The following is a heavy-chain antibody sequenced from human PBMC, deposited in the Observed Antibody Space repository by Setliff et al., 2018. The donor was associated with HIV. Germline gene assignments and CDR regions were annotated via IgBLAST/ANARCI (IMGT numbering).Heavy chain of an antibody. D-gene: IGHD3-9*01. V-gene: IGHV1-2*02. CDR2: INSNSGGT. J-gene: IGHJ4*02. CDR3: ARAYDTLTGYYDY. CDR1: GYTFTSYG. Sequence: ASVKVSCKASGYTFTSYGISWVRQAPGQGLEWMGWINSNSGGTNYAQRFQGRVTVTRDTSISTAYMELSRLRSDDTAVYYCARAYDTLTGYYDYWGQGTLVTVSS.